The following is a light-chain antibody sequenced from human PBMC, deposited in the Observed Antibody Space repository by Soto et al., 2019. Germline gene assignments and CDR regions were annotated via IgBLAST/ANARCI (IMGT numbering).Light chain of an antibody. Sequence: DIQMAQSPSTLSASVGDTVTVTCRASQSIHSWLAWYQQKPGKAPKPLIYKASSLESGVPSRFSGSASGTEFTLTISSLQPDDRATYYCQQYDTYPWTFGQGTKVEI. J-gene: IGKJ1*01. CDR1: QSIHSW. V-gene: IGKV1-5*03. CDR2: KAS. CDR3: QQYDTYPWT.